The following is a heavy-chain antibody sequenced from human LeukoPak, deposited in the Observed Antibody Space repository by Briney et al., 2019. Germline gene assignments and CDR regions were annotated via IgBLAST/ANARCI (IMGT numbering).Heavy chain of an antibody. CDR2: IIPTFGTA. CDR3: ARAPLNYYYYYYMDV. CDR1: GGTFSSYA. J-gene: IGHJ6*03. Sequence: SVKVSCKASGGTFSSYAISWVRQAPGQGLEWMGGIIPTFGTANYAQKFQGRVTITTDESTSTAYMELSSLRSEDTAVYYCARAPLNYYYYYYMDVWGKGTTVTVSS. V-gene: IGHV1-69*05.